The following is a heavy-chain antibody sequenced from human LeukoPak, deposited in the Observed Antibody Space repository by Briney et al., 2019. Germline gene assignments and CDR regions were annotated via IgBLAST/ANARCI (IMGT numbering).Heavy chain of an antibody. CDR1: GFTFSSYE. D-gene: IGHD3-10*01. CDR3: AKVGNLWFGELLVPAFDY. J-gene: IGHJ4*02. V-gene: IGHV3-48*03. CDR2: ISSSGSTI. Sequence: GGSLRLSCAASGFTFSSYEMNWVRQAPGKGLEWVSYISSSGSTIYYADSVKGRSTISRDNSKNTLYLQMNSLRAEDTAVYYCAKVGNLWFGELLVPAFDYWGQGTLVTVSS.